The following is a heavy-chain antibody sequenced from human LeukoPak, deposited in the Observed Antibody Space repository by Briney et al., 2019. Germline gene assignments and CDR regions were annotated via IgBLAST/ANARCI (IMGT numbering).Heavy chain of an antibody. CDR1: GFTFSSYG. CDR3: ARDSTRGSLYYYDSSGYYYGY. D-gene: IGHD3-22*01. CDR2: IWYDGSNK. J-gene: IGHJ4*02. Sequence: GGSLRLSCAASGFTFSSYGMPWVRQAPGKGLEWVAVIWYDGSNKYYADSVKGRFTISGDNSKNTLYLQMNSLRAEDTAVYYCARDSTRGSLYYYDSSGYYYGYWGQGTLVTVSS. V-gene: IGHV3-33*01.